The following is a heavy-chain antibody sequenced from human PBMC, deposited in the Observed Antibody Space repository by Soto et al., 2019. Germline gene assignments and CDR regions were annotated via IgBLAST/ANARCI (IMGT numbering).Heavy chain of an antibody. CDR1: GYTFTSYA. D-gene: IGHD3-22*01. Sequence: ASVKVSCKASGYTFTSYAMHWVLQAPGQRLEWMGWINAGNGNTKYSQKFQGRVTITRDTSASTAYMELSSLRSEDTALYYCARLYYYDSSGYYPWAFDIWGQGTMVTVS. CDR3: ARLYYYDSSGYYPWAFDI. CDR2: INAGNGNT. J-gene: IGHJ3*02. V-gene: IGHV1-3*01.